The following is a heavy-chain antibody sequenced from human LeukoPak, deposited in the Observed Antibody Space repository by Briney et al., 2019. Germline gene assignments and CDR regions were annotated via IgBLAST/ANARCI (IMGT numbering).Heavy chain of an antibody. V-gene: IGHV3-30-3*01. CDR3: AKDIRRYSSDWLHNPFDY. Sequence: GGSLRLSCAASGFSFSSYAMHWVRQAPGKGLEWVAVISYDESNKYYADSVKGRFTISRDNSKNTLYLQMNSLRTEDTAVYYCAKDIRRYSSDWLHNPFDYWGQGTLVTVSS. CDR2: ISYDESNK. D-gene: IGHD6-19*01. J-gene: IGHJ4*02. CDR1: GFSFSSYA.